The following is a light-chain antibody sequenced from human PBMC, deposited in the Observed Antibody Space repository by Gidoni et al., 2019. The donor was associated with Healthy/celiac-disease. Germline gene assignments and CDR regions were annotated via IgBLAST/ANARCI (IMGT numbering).Light chain of an antibody. V-gene: IGKV1-8*01. J-gene: IGKJ1*01. CDR3: QQYYSYPQT. CDR2: AAS. CDR1: QGISSY. Sequence: AIRMTQYPSSFSASTGDRVTITCRARQGISSYLAWYQQKPGKAPKLLIYAASTLQSGVPSRFSGSGSGTDFTLTISCLQSEDFATYYCQQYYSYPQTFGQGTKVEIK.